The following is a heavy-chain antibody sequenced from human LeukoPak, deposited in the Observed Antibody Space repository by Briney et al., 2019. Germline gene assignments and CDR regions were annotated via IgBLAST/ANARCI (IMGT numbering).Heavy chain of an antibody. V-gene: IGHV3-33*01. CDR1: GFTFSSHG. CDR2: IWYDGSKI. Sequence: PGGSLRLSCAASGFTFSSHGMYWVRQAPGKGLEWVAIIWYDGSKIYYADSVKGRFTISRDNSKNTLYLQMNSLRAEDTAVYYCARDGGARGGSFDYWGQGTLVTVSS. J-gene: IGHJ4*02. CDR3: ARDGGARGGSFDY. D-gene: IGHD2-21*01.